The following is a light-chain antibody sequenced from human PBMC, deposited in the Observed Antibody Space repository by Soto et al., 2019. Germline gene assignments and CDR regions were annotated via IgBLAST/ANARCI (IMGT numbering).Light chain of an antibody. CDR3: EQYTKWWT. J-gene: IGKJ1*01. CDR1: QGVGRN. V-gene: IGKV3-15*01. Sequence: EIVLTQSPATLSVSPGEGVTLSCRASQGVGRNFAWYQHKPGQAPRLLIYAASTRATGIQARFSDSGSGTEFTLTICCLQSEDLAVYYCEQYTKWWTFGQGTKVEIK. CDR2: AAS.